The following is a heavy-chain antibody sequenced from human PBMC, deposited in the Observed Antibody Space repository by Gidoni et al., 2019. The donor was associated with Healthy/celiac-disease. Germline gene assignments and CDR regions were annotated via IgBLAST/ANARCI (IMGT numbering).Heavy chain of an antibody. CDR3: ASPRITGTDGAFDI. D-gene: IGHD1-20*01. J-gene: IGHJ3*02. Sequence: EVQLVESGGGLVQPGGSLRLSCAASGFTFSSYWMSWVRQAPGKGLEWVANIKQDGSEKYYVDSVKGRFTISRDNAKNSLYLQMNSLRAEDTAVYYCASPRITGTDGAFDIWGQGTMVTVSS. V-gene: IGHV3-7*05. CDR2: IKQDGSEK. CDR1: GFTFSSYW.